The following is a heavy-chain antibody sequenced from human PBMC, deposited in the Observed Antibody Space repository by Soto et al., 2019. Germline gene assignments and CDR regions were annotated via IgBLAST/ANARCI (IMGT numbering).Heavy chain of an antibody. CDR3: ARDRGIAAAGTWENYFDY. V-gene: IGHV6-1*01. Sequence: KQSQTLSLTCAISGDSVSSNSAAWNWIRQSPSRGLEWLGRTYYRSKWYNDYAVSVKSRITINPDTSKNQFSLQLNSVTPEDTAVYYCARDRGIAAAGTWENYFDYWGQGTLVTVSS. D-gene: IGHD6-13*01. J-gene: IGHJ4*02. CDR2: TYYRSKWYN. CDR1: GDSVSSNSAA.